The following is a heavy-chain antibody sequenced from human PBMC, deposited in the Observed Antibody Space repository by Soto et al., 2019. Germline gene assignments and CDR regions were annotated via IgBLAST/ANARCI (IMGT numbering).Heavy chain of an antibody. D-gene: IGHD3-3*01. CDR2: ISGSDGKT. J-gene: IGHJ4*02. CDR1: VFSFVSYA. V-gene: IGHV3-23*01. Sequence: GRSLRLSCASSVFSFVSYALSWVRQAPGKGLEWVSTISGSDGKTFYADSVKGRFSISRDTSQNTLYLQMNSLRADDTAIYYCARWSYLDYWGQRTRVRVSS. CDR3: ARWSYLDY.